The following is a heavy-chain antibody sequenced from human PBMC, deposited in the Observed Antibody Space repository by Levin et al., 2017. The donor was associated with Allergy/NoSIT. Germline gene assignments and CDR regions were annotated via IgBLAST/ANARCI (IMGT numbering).Heavy chain of an antibody. J-gene: IGHJ4*02. CDR2: IYYSGST. Sequence: SETLSLTCTVSGGSISSGGYYWSWIRQHPGKGLEWIGYIYYSGSTYYNPSLKSRVTISVDTSKNQFSLKLSSVTAADTAVYYCARTHGIKGFLESYHFDYWGQGTLVTVSS. CDR1: GGSISSGGYY. CDR3: ARTHGIKGFLESYHFDY. V-gene: IGHV4-31*03. D-gene: IGHD3-3*01.